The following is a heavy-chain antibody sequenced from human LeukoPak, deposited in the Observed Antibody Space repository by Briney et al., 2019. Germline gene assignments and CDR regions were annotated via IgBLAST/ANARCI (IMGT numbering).Heavy chain of an antibody. CDR2: IIPIFGTA. CDR1: GGTFSSYA. D-gene: IGHD6-6*01. CDR3: ARDSSSSHYYYYMDV. Sequence: SVKVSCKASGGTFSSYAISWVPQAPGQGLEWMGGIIPIFGTANYAQKSQGRVTITTDESTSTAYMELSSLRSEDTAVYYCARDSSSSHYYYYMDVWGKGTTVTVSS. J-gene: IGHJ6*03. V-gene: IGHV1-69*05.